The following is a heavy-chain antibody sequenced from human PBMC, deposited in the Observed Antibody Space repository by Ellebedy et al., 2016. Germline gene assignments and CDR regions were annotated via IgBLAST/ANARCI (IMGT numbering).Heavy chain of an antibody. CDR1: GYTFTSYA. Sequence: ASVKVSCKASGYTFTSYAMHWVRQAPGQRLEWMGWINAGNGNTKYSQKFQGRVTITRDTSASTAYMELSSLRSEDTAVYYCARAGTWPGRFYGMDVWGQGTTDTVSS. D-gene: IGHD6-13*01. CDR2: INAGNGNT. J-gene: IGHJ6*02. V-gene: IGHV1-3*01. CDR3: ARAGTWPGRFYGMDV.